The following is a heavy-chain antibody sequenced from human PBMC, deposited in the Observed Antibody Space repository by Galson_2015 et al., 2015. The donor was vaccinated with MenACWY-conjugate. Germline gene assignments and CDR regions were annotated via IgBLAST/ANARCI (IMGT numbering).Heavy chain of an antibody. J-gene: IGHJ4*02. Sequence: LSLTCTVSGGSISSSSYYWGWIRQPPGKGLEWIGSIYYSGSTYYNPSLKSRVTISVDTSKNQFSLKLSSVTAADTAVYYCARDREKITMVRGGLDYSGQGTLVTVSS. D-gene: IGHD3-10*01. V-gene: IGHV4-39*07. CDR3: ARDREKITMVRGGLDY. CDR1: GGSISSSSYY. CDR2: IYYSGST.